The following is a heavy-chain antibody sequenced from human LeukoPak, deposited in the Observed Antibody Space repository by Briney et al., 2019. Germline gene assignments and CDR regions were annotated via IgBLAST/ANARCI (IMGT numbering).Heavy chain of an antibody. D-gene: IGHD5-24*01. Sequence: SETLSLTCTVSGGSISNYYWSWIRQPPGKGLEWIGYIYYSGSTNYNPSLKSRVTISVDTSKNQFSLKLSSVTAADTAVYYCARDRSRDGYSRYNWFDPWGQGTLVTVSS. CDR2: IYYSGST. J-gene: IGHJ5*02. CDR1: GGSISNYY. V-gene: IGHV4-59*01. CDR3: ARDRSRDGYSRYNWFDP.